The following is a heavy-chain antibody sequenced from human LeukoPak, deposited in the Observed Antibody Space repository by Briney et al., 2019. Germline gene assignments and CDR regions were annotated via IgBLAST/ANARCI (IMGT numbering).Heavy chain of an antibody. CDR2: IDPSDSYT. J-gene: IGHJ4*02. CDR3: ARPSVHGSGGYPY. V-gene: IGHV5-10-1*01. Sequence: GESLKISCQSSGYSFTSYWISWERQMPGKGLEWMGRIDPSDSYTNYSPSFQGHVTISADKSISTAYLQWSSLKASDTAMFYCARPSVHGSGGYPYWGQGTLVTVSS. CDR1: GYSFTSYW. D-gene: IGHD3-10*01.